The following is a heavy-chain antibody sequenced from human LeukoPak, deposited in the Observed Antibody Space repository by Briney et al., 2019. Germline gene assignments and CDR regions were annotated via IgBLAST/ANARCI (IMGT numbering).Heavy chain of an antibody. CDR2: ISYDGSNK. V-gene: IGHV3-30-3*01. D-gene: IGHD6-19*01. J-gene: IGHJ4*02. CDR1: GFTFSSYA. CDR3: AKAKRIAVAGSPFDY. Sequence: PGRSLRLSCAASGFTFSSYAMHWVRQAPGKGLEWVAVISYDGSNKYYADSVKGRFTISRDNSKNTLYLQMNSLRAEDTAVYYCAKAKRIAVAGSPFDYWGQGTLVTVSS.